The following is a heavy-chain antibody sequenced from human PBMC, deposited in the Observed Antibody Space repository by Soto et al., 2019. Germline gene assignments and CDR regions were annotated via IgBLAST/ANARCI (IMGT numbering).Heavy chain of an antibody. CDR3: ATVTTYDY. J-gene: IGHJ4*02. Sequence: GGSLRLSCAASGFTFSDHYMDWVRQAPGKGLEWVGRTRNKANSYTTEYAASVKGRYTISRDDSKNSLYLQMNSLKTERTAVYYCATVTTYDYWGQGTLVTVSS. CDR2: TRNKANSYTT. D-gene: IGHD4-17*01. CDR1: GFTFSDHY. V-gene: IGHV3-72*01.